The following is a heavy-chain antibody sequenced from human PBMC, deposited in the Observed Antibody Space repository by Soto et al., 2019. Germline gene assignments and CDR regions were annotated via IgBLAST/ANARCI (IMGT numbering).Heavy chain of an antibody. CDR3: ARDRGYSYEAPFISKKPDYYYYGMDV. Sequence: QVQLVESGGGVVQPGRSLRLSCAASGFTFSSYAMHWVRQAPGKGLEWVAVISYDGSNKYYADSVKGRFTISRDNSKNTLYLQMNSLRAEDTAVYYCARDRGYSYEAPFISKKPDYYYYGMDVWGQGTTVTVSS. D-gene: IGHD5-18*01. CDR1: GFTFSSYA. V-gene: IGHV3-30-3*01. J-gene: IGHJ6*02. CDR2: ISYDGSNK.